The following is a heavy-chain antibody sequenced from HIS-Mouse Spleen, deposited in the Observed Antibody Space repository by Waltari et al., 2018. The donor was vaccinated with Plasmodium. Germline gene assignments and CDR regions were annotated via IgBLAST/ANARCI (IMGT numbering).Heavy chain of an antibody. CDR2: IYHSGRT. CDR3: ARVDYGSGDYYYYYGMDG. CDR1: GYSISSGYY. J-gene: IGHJ6*02. Sequence: QVQLQESGPGLVKPSETLSLTCTVSGYSISSGYYWGWIRQPPGKGLEWIGSIYHSGRTYDSPALKGRGTISVDTSKNQFALKLGSVTAADTAVYYCARVDYGSGDYYYYYGMDGWGQGTTVTVSS. D-gene: IGHD3-10*01. V-gene: IGHV4-38-2*02.